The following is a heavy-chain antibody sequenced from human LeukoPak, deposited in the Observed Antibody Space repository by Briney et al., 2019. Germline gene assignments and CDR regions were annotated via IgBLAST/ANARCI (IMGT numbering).Heavy chain of an antibody. CDR1: GFNFANHA. Sequence: PGGSLRLSCAASGFNFANHAMSWVRQTPGKGLEWVSAISGGGDITYYADSVTGRFTISRDNSKNTLYLQMNSLRAEDTALYFCAKKAQYNGNYPLDYWGQGTLVTVSS. CDR3: AKKAQYNGNYPLDY. J-gene: IGHJ4*02. V-gene: IGHV3-23*01. D-gene: IGHD1-26*01. CDR2: ISGGGDIT.